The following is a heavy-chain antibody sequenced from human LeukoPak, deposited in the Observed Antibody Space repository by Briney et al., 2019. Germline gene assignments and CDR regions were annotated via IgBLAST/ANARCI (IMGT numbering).Heavy chain of an antibody. CDR3: ARTARVFDY. V-gene: IGHV4-4*09. J-gene: IGHJ4*02. CDR2: TYTSGDT. Sequence: PSETLSLTCTVSGYSITSVYWSWIRQPPGKGLEVIGYTYTSGDTNYNPSLRSRVTMSLDASKNEVSLKMSSVTAADTAVYYCARTARVFDYWSQGILVTVSS. CDR1: GYSITSVY.